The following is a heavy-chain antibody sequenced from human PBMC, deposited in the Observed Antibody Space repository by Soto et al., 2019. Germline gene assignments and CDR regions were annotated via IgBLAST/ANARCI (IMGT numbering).Heavy chain of an antibody. Sequence: PSETLSLTCSVSGDYIHVGGYYWTWIRQRPGKGLEWIGYILHTGGTQYNPSLKSRVSMSVDKSKNQFSLHLTSVTAADMAVYYCARLQFGEGFDYWGQGALVTVSS. D-gene: IGHD3-10*01. CDR2: ILHTGGT. CDR1: GDYIHVGGYY. CDR3: ARLQFGEGFDY. V-gene: IGHV4-30-2*01. J-gene: IGHJ4*02.